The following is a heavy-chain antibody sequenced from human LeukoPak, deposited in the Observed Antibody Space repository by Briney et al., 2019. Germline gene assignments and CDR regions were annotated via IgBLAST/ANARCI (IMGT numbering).Heavy chain of an antibody. J-gene: IGHJ5*02. V-gene: IGHV4-4*09. D-gene: IGHD3-10*01. CDR1: GGSISSYY. Sequence: SETLSLTCTVSGGSISSYYWSWIRQPPGKALEWIGYIYTSGSTNYNPSLKSRVTISVDTSKNQFSLKLSSVTAADTAVYYCASLQGESAAFDPWGQGTLVTVSS. CDR3: ASLQGESAAFDP. CDR2: IYTSGST.